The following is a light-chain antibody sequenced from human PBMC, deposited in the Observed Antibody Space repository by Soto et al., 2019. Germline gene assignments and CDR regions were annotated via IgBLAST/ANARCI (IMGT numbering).Light chain of an antibody. CDR1: TNDVGGYHY. CDR3: NSYTSSTSRPDG. CDR2: EVS. Sequence: QSVLTQPAGVSGSPGQSISICCTRATNDVGGYHYVSWYQQHPGKAPKRLIFEVSSRPSGVSNRFSGSKSGNTASLTISALQAEDEADYFCNSYTSSTSRPDGFGTGTKVTVL. V-gene: IGLV2-14*01. J-gene: IGLJ1*01.